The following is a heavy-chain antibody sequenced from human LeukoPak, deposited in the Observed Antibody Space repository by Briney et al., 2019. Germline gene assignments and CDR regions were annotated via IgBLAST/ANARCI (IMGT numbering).Heavy chain of an antibody. CDR3: ARDICSDGVCYYGMDV. Sequence: GGSLRLSCAASGFTFSSYSMNWVRQAPGKGLEWVSSISSSSSFIYYTDSVKGRFTISRDNAKNSLYLQMNSLRAEDTAVYYCARDICSDGVCYYGMDVWGQGATVTVSS. CDR2: ISSSSSFI. J-gene: IGHJ6*02. D-gene: IGHD2-8*01. CDR1: GFTFSSYS. V-gene: IGHV3-21*06.